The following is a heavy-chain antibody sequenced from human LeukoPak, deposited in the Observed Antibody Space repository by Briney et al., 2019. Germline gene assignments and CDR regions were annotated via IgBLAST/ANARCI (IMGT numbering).Heavy chain of an antibody. J-gene: IGHJ5*02. CDR1: GFTFSSYA. Sequence: PGGSLRLSCAASGFTFSSYAMHWVRQAPGKGLEWVAVISYDGSNKYYADSVKGRFTISRDNAKNTLYLQMNSLRAEDTAVYYCARGPTYYSSSWYGLQGFDPWGQGTLVTVSS. V-gene: IGHV3-30-3*01. D-gene: IGHD6-13*01. CDR2: ISYDGSNK. CDR3: ARGPTYYSSSWYGLQGFDP.